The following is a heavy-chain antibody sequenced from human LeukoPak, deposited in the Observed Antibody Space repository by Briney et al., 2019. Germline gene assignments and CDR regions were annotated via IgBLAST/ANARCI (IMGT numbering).Heavy chain of an antibody. Sequence: GESLKISCKASGYTFTSYYMHWVRQAPGQGLEWMGIINPSGGSTSYAQKFQGRVTMTRDMSTSTVYMELSSLRSEDTAVYYCARERVGFIAVAGTDYWGQGTLVTVSS. CDR3: ARERVGFIAVAGTDY. CDR2: INPSGGST. CDR1: GYTFTSYY. J-gene: IGHJ4*02. D-gene: IGHD6-19*01. V-gene: IGHV1-46*01.